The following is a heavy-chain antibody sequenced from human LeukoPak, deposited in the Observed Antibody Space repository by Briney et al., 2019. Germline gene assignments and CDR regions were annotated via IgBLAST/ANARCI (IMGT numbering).Heavy chain of an antibody. J-gene: IGHJ3*02. Sequence: GGSLRLSCAASGFTFSSYWMSWVRQAPGKGLEWVANIKEDGSEKYYVDSAKGRFTISRDNAKSSLYLQMNSLRAEDTAVYYCAREGSGFFDIWGQGTMVTVSS. D-gene: IGHD6-19*01. CDR3: AREGSGFFDI. CDR2: IKEDGSEK. CDR1: GFTFSSYW. V-gene: IGHV3-7*04.